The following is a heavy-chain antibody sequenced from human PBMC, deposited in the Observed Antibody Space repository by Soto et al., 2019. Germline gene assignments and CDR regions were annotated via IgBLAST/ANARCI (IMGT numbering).Heavy chain of an antibody. D-gene: IGHD1-1*01. CDR3: ARGNLDV. CDR1: GFTFNLFT. CDR2: VSHVDDNK. Sequence: PGGSLRLSCAASGFTFNLFTFHWVRQAPGGGLEWVAVVSHVDDNKFYADSAKGRFTISRDNSKNTLYLQMDNLRTEDTALYYCARGNLDVWGQGATVTVSS. V-gene: IGHV3-30-3*01. J-gene: IGHJ6*02.